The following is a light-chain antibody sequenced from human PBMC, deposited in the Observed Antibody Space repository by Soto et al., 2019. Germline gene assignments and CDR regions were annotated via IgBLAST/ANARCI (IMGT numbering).Light chain of an antibody. J-gene: IGKJ4*01. CDR3: QQYDNLPFT. V-gene: IGKV1-33*01. CDR2: DTS. CDR1: QEINFY. Sequence: DIQLTQSPSSLSASVGDTVTIICQASQEINFYLNWYQQKPGKAPKLLIHDTSKLETGVPSRFSGSRSGTDFTLTISSPQPEDLATYHCQQYDNLPFTFGGGTKVDIK.